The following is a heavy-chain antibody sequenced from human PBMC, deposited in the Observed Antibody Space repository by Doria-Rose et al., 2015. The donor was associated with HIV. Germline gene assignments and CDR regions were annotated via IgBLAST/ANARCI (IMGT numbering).Heavy chain of an antibody. J-gene: IGHJ4*02. CDR3: ASQWERSSFDY. Sequence: QVQQVQSGSEVKQPGSSVKVSCKASGGTFSSYTISWVRQAPGQGLEWMGRIIPILDIVNYAPRFQGRVTITADESTSTAYMELSSLRSEDTAIYYCASQWERSSFDYWGQGTLVTVSS. V-gene: IGHV1-69*02. CDR2: IIPILDIV. CDR1: GGTFSSYT. D-gene: IGHD1-26*01.